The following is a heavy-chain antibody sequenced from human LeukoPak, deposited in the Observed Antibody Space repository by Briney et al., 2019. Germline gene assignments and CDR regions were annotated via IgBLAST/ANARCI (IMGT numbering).Heavy chain of an antibody. J-gene: IGHJ4*02. Sequence: GGSLRLSCAASGFTFGDYSMTWIRQAPGKGLEWVSYISGSGSTIYYADSVKGRFTISRDNAKNSLYLQMNSLRAEDTAVYYCARVGTPRWGFDYWGQGTLVTVSS. CDR3: ARVGTPRWGFDY. CDR2: ISGSGSTI. D-gene: IGHD1/OR15-1a*01. V-gene: IGHV3-11*04. CDR1: GFTFGDYS.